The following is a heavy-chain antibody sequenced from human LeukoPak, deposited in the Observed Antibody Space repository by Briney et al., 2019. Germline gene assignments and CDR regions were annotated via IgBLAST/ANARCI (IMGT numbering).Heavy chain of an antibody. D-gene: IGHD2-2*01. CDR3: AREVVSAAKYDY. CDR2: IYTSGST. J-gene: IGHJ4*02. Sequence: NSSETLSLTCTVSGGSISSGSYYWSWIRQPAGKGLEWIGRIYTSGSTNYNPSLKSRVTISVDTSKNQFSLKLSSVTAADTAVYYCAREVVSAAKYDYWGQGTLVTVSS. V-gene: IGHV4-61*02. CDR1: GGSISSGSYY.